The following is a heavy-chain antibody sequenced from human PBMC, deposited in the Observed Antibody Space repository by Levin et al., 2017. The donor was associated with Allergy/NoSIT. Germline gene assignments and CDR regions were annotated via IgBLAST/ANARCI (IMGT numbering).Heavy chain of an antibody. CDR1: GGSVSSGSYY. CDR2: IYYSGSA. J-gene: IGHJ6*02. Sequence: MASETLSLTCTVSGGSVSSGSYYWSWIRQPPGKGLEWIGYIYYSGSANYNPSLKSRVTISVDTSKNQFSLKLSSVTAADTAVYYCARGTPKWRTPYYYYGMDVWGQGTTVTVSS. V-gene: IGHV4-61*01. D-gene: IGHD2-15*01. CDR3: ARGTPKWRTPYYYYGMDV.